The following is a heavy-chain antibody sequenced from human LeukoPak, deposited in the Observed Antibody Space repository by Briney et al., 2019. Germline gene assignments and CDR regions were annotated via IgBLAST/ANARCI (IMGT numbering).Heavy chain of an antibody. Sequence: PGGSLRLSCAASGITFNSYAMHWVRQAPGKGLEWVAVISHDGSNRYYGDSVKGRFTISRDNSKNTLFLQMDSLRAEDTAVYYCASGYTYYYGSGSYHWGQGTRVTVSS. CDR3: ASGYTYYYGSGSYH. J-gene: IGHJ4*02. D-gene: IGHD3-10*01. CDR2: ISHDGSNR. V-gene: IGHV3-30*04. CDR1: GITFNSYA.